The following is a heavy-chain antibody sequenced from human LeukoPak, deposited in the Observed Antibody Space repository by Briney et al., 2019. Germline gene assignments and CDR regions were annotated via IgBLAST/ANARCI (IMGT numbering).Heavy chain of an antibody. J-gene: IGHJ4*02. V-gene: IGHV3-11*04. D-gene: IGHD3-22*01. Sequence: GGSLRLSCAASGFTFSDYYMSWIRQAPGKGLEWVSYISTGGRTIHYADSVKGRFTISRDNAKNSLYLQMNSLRVEDTAVYYCARALYDSSGYYYAGFDYWGQGTLVTVSS. CDR1: GFTFSDYY. CDR3: ARALYDSSGYYYAGFDY. CDR2: ISTGGRTI.